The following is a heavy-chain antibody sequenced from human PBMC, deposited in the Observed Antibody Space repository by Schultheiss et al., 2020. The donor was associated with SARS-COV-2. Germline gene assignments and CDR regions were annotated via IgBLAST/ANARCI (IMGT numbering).Heavy chain of an antibody. D-gene: IGHD3-22*01. J-gene: IGHJ4*02. CDR1: GFTVSSNY. CDR2: IYSGGST. Sequence: GESLKISCAASGFTVSSNYMSWVRQAPGKGLEWVSVIYSGGSTYYADSVKGRFTISRDNSKNTLYLQMNSLRAEDTALYYCAREESDSSGYYSFDYWGQGTLVTVSS. CDR3: AREESDSSGYYSFDY. V-gene: IGHV3-66*01.